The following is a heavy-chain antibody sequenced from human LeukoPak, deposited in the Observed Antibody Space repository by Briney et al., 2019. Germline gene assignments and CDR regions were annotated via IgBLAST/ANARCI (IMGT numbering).Heavy chain of an antibody. D-gene: IGHD3-10*01. J-gene: IGHJ4*02. V-gene: IGHV3-11*01. CDR2: ADNSGSAT. Sequence: PGGSLRLSCAASGFTFTDHYMTWIRQAPGRGLEWVAYADNSGSATYYADSVQGRFTISRDNSKNTLYLQMNSLRAEDTAVYYCAKDRGVYGSGSSSYYFDYWGQGTLVTVSS. CDR1: GFTFTDHY. CDR3: AKDRGVYGSGSSSYYFDY.